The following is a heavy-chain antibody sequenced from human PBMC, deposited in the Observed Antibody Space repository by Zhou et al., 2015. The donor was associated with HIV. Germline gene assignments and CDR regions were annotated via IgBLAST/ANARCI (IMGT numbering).Heavy chain of an antibody. CDR2: IIPVFGTA. CDR1: GGTFGTYG. V-gene: IGHV1-69*06. Sequence: QVYLVQSGAELRKPGSSVKVSCKASGGTFGTYGLTWVRQAPGQGLEWMGGIIPVFGTAKYAQKFQGRVSITADRSTSIAYMDLRSLRSDDTAVYYCARDRGAARPEWRYFDLWGRGTLVTVSS. CDR3: ARDRGAARPEWRYFDL. D-gene: IGHD6-6*01. J-gene: IGHJ2*01.